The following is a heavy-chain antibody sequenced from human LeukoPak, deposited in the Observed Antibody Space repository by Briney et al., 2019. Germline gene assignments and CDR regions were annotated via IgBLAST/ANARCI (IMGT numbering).Heavy chain of an antibody. CDR1: GYIFTNHW. V-gene: IGHV5-51*01. J-gene: IGHJ4*02. Sequence: GESLKISCQGSGYIFTNHWIAWVRQMPGKGLEWMGLINPYDSDTRYSQSSQGQVTISADKSNNTAYLQWSSLKASDTAMYYCARLSRYYYDSSGPPDYWGQGTLVTVSS. CDR3: ARLSRYYYDSSGPPDY. CDR2: INPYDSDT. D-gene: IGHD3-22*01.